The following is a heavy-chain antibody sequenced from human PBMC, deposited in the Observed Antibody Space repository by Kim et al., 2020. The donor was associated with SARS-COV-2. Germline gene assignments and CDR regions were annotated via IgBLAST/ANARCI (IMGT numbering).Heavy chain of an antibody. D-gene: IGHD3-16*01. CDR2: ISGSGGST. Sequence: GGSLRLSCAASGFTFSSYAMSWVRQAPGKGLEWVSAISGSGGSTYYADSVKGRFTISRDNSKNTLYLQMNSLRAEDTAVYYCAKVPRAYGDGGYYFDYWGQGTLVTVSS. CDR3: AKVPRAYGDGGYYFDY. CDR1: GFTFSSYA. V-gene: IGHV3-23*01. J-gene: IGHJ4*02.